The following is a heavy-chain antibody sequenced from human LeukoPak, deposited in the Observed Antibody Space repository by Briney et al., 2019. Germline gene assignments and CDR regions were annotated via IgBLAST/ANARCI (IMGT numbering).Heavy chain of an antibody. Sequence: SETLSLTCAVYGGSFSGYYWSWIRQPPGKGLEWIGEINHSGSTNYNPSLKSRVTISVGTSKNQFSLKLSSVTAADTAVYYCARQQPAYDYVWGSYPSSGFDYWGQGTLVTVSS. J-gene: IGHJ4*02. D-gene: IGHD3-16*02. V-gene: IGHV4-34*01. CDR2: INHSGST. CDR1: GGSFSGYY. CDR3: ARQQPAYDYVWGSYPSSGFDY.